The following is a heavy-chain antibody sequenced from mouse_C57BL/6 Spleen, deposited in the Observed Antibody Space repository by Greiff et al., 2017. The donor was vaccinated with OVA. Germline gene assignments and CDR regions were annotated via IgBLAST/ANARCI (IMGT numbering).Heavy chain of an antibody. CDR2: ITHSGET. J-gene: IGHJ3*01. CDR1: GFPITSGYY. V-gene: IGHV12-3*01. CDR3: AGGNWDEGFAY. D-gene: IGHD4-1*01. Sequence: VQLVESGPGLVKPSQSLFLTCSITGFPITSGYYWIWIRQSPGKPLEWMGYITHSGETFYNPSLQSPISITRETSKNQFFLQLNSVTTEDTAMYYCAGGNWDEGFAYWGQGTLVTVSA.